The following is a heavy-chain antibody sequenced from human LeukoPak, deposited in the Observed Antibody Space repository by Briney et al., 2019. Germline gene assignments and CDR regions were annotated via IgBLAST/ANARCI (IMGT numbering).Heavy chain of an antibody. J-gene: IGHJ5*02. CDR1: GCPFSEYS. Sequence: GASVKVSCRASGCPFSEYSIHWVRQAPGQGLECMGWINPKSGGTNYVQKFQGRVTMTRDTSISTVHMELSSLSPDDTAMYYCARDVIMGYNQGWFDPWGQGTLVTVSS. V-gene: IGHV1-2*02. D-gene: IGHD2-8*01. CDR3: ARDVIMGYNQGWFDP. CDR2: INPKSGGT.